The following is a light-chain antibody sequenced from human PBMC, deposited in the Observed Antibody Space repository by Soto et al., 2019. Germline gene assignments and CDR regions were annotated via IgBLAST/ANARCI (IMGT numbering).Light chain of an antibody. Sequence: DLQMTQSPSTLSASVGDRVTITCRASQSISSWLAWYKQKPGKAPKLLIYKASTVESGVPSRFSGSGSGTEFTLTISSLQPDDFATYYCQQYKSYSRTFGQGTKVEIK. CDR2: KAS. J-gene: IGKJ1*01. CDR1: QSISSW. V-gene: IGKV1-5*03. CDR3: QQYKSYSRT.